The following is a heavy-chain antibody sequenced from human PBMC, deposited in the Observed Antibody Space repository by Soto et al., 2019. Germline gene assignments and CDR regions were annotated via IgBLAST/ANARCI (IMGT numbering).Heavy chain of an antibody. J-gene: IGHJ4*02. CDR1: GYTFTSYA. D-gene: IGHD3-16*01. V-gene: IGHV1-3*01. Sequence: QVQLVQSGAEVKKPGASVKVFCKASGYTFTSYAMHWVRQAPGQRLEWMGWINAGNGNTKYSQKFQGRVTITRDTSASTAYMELSSLRSEDTAVYYCASGASWPPYYWGQGTLVTVSS. CDR3: ASGASWPPYY. CDR2: INAGNGNT.